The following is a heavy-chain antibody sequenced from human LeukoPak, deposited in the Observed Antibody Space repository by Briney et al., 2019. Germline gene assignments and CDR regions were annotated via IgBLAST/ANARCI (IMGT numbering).Heavy chain of an antibody. V-gene: IGHV1-69*04. CDR1: GGTFSSYA. D-gene: IGHD3-22*01. J-gene: IGHJ1*01. Sequence: ASVKVSCKASGGTFSSYAISWVRQAPGQGLEWMGRIIPILGIANYAQKFQGRVTITADKSTSTAYMELSSLRSEDTAVYYCARDQIKYYYDSSGYYNPPAYFQHWGQGTLVTVSS. CDR2: IIPILGIA. CDR3: ARDQIKYYYDSSGYYNPPAYFQH.